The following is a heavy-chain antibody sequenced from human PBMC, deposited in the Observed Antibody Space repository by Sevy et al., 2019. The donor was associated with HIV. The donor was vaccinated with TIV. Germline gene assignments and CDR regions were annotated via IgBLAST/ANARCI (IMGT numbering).Heavy chain of an antibody. CDR2: ISYDGSNK. CDR3: AKDFTGYNGMDV. Sequence: GESRKISCAASGFTFSSYAMHWVRQAPGKGLEWVAVISYDGSNKYYADSVKGRFTISRDNSKNILYLQMNGLRIEDTAVYYCAKDFTGYNGMDVWGQGTMVTVSS. J-gene: IGHJ6*02. D-gene: IGHD3-9*01. CDR1: GFTFSSYA. V-gene: IGHV3-30-3*01.